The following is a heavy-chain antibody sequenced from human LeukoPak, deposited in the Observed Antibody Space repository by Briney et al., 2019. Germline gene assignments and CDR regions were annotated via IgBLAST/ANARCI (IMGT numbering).Heavy chain of an antibody. CDR3: ARDRWELLSNSYHYCGLDV. Sequence: PGGSLRLSCAASGFTFSSNYMSWVRQAPGKGLEWVANIKQDGSEKCYVDSVKGRFTISRDNAKNSLYLQMNSLRAEDTAVYYCARDRWELLSNSYHYCGLDVWGQGTTVTVSS. CDR2: IKQDGSEK. J-gene: IGHJ6*02. D-gene: IGHD2-15*01. CDR1: GFTFSSNY. V-gene: IGHV3-7*01.